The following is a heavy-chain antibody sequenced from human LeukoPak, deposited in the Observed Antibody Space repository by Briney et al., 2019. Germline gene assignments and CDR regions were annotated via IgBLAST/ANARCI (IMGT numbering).Heavy chain of an antibody. V-gene: IGHV3-21*01. Sequence: PGGSLRLSCAASGFTFSSYSMNWVRQAPGKGLEWVSSISSSSSYIYYADSVKGRFTISRDNSKNTLYLQMNSLRGEDTAVYYCAKDVGNGISPSYFDYWGQGTLVTVSS. D-gene: IGHD7-27*01. J-gene: IGHJ4*02. CDR3: AKDVGNGISPSYFDY. CDR2: ISSSSSYI. CDR1: GFTFSSYS.